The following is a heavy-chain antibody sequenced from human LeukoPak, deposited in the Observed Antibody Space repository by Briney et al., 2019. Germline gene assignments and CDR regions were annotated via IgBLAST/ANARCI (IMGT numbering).Heavy chain of an antibody. Sequence: ASVKVSCETSGYAFTNYGISWVRQAPGQGPEWMGWISGYNGNTNYVQKFQGRVTMTTDTSTSTAYMELRSLRSDDTAVYYCARDLSLGRQNYDEPFDYWGQGTLVTVSS. J-gene: IGHJ4*02. CDR1: GYAFTNYG. D-gene: IGHD4-17*01. CDR2: ISGYNGNT. V-gene: IGHV1-18*01. CDR3: ARDLSLGRQNYDEPFDY.